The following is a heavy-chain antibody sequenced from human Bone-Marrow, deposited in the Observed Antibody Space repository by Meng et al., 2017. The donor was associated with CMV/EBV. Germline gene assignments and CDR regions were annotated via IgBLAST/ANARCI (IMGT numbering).Heavy chain of an antibody. CDR3: ARDLEIYGDSPRGFDY. J-gene: IGHJ4*02. CDR2: ISSSGSTI. Sequence: GESLKISCAASGFTFSDYYMSWIRQAPGKGLEWVSYISSSGSTIYYADSVKGRFTICRDNAKNTLYLQMNSLRAEDTAVYYCARDLEIYGDSPRGFDYWGQGTLVTVSS. V-gene: IGHV3-11*04. D-gene: IGHD4-17*01. CDR1: GFTFSDYY.